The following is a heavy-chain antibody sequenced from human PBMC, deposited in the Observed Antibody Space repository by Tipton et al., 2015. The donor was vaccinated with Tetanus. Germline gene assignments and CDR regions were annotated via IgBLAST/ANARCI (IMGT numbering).Heavy chain of an antibody. V-gene: IGHV3-30*03. CDR3: AREMGSGGFDY. D-gene: IGHD4-23*01. Sequence: SLRLSCAASGFTFSSYGMHWVRQAPGKGLEWVAVISYDGSNKYYADSVKGRFTISRDNAKRSLYLQMNSLRAEDTAAYYCAREMGSGGFDYWGQGILVTVSS. CDR1: GFTFSSYG. CDR2: ISYDGSNK. J-gene: IGHJ4*02.